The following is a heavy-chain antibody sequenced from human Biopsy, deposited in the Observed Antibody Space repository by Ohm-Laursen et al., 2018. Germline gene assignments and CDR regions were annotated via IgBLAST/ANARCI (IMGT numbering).Heavy chain of an antibody. CDR2: IIPMFDSA. J-gene: IGHJ5*02. Sequence: ASVKVSCNASGGTFNNDAFTWVRQAPGQGPEWIGGIIPMFDSARYAQNFQGRITITADESTSTAYMELSSLTSDDTAVYFCARGEGSSWFDPWGHGTLVTVSS. D-gene: IGHD1-26*01. V-gene: IGHV1-69*13. CDR3: ARGEGSSWFDP. CDR1: GGTFNNDA.